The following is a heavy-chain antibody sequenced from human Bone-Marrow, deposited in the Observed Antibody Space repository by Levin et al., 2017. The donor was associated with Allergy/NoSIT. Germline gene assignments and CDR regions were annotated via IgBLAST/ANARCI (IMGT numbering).Heavy chain of an antibody. V-gene: IGHV4-59*01. D-gene: IGHD1-14*01. CDR2: IYYSGNT. CDR1: GASISSYF. Sequence: PSETLSLTCTISGASISSYFWSWIRQPPGKGLEWIGYIYYSGNTKYNPSLKSRASISVETSKNQLSLKLTSLTAADTAVYYCAREETETGFDPWGQGTLVIVSS. CDR3: AREETETGFDP. J-gene: IGHJ5*02.